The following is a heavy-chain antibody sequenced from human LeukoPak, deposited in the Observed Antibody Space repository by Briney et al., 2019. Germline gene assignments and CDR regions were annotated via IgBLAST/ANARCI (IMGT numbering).Heavy chain of an antibody. CDR1: GGSFSGYY. CDR3: ARGLGYCSSTSCAEYYYYGMDV. Sequence: SETLSLTCAVYGGSFSGYYWSWIRQPPGKGLEWIGEINHSGSTNYNPSLKSRVTISVDTSKNQFSLKLSSVTAADTAVYYCARGLGYCSSTSCAEYYYYGMDVWGQGTTVTASS. CDR2: INHSGST. J-gene: IGHJ6*02. D-gene: IGHD2-2*01. V-gene: IGHV4-34*01.